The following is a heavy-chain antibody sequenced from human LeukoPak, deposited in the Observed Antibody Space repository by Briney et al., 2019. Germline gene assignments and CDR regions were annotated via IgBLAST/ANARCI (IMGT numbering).Heavy chain of an antibody. J-gene: IGHJ4*02. D-gene: IGHD3-9*01. V-gene: IGHV4-34*01. Sequence: PSETLSLTCAVYGGSFSGYYWSCIRQPPGKGLEWIGEINHSGSTNYNPSLKSRVTISVDTSKNQFSLKLSSVTAADTAVYYCARVLTGYYDYWGQGTLVTVSS. CDR1: GGSFSGYY. CDR3: ARVLTGYYDY. CDR2: INHSGST.